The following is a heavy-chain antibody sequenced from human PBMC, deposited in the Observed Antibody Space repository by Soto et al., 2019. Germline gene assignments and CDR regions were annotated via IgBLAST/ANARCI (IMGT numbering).Heavy chain of an antibody. CDR2: ISGSSSYI. D-gene: IGHD2-8*01. V-gene: IGHV3-21*01. J-gene: IGHJ5*02. Sequence: PGGSLRLSCAASGFTFSSYSMNWVRQAPGKGLEWVSSISGSSSYIYYADSVKGRFTISRDNAKNSLYLQMNSLRAEDTAVYYCARDYLPYCTNGVCSADTNWFDPWGQGTLVTVSS. CDR3: ARDYLPYCTNGVCSADTNWFDP. CDR1: GFTFSSYS.